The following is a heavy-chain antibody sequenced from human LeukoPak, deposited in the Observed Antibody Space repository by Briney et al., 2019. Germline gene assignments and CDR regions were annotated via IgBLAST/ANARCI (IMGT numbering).Heavy chain of an antibody. Sequence: GESLQISCQASGYSFPDYWIGWVRQMPGKGLEWMGIIYPADSDTRYSPSFQGQVTISADKSNSAAYLQWSRLKASDTAMYYCAGRGTAFDAFDIWGQGTMVTVSS. CDR3: AGRGTAFDAFDI. D-gene: IGHD1-1*01. CDR1: GYSFPDYW. CDR2: IYPADSDT. J-gene: IGHJ3*02. V-gene: IGHV5-51*01.